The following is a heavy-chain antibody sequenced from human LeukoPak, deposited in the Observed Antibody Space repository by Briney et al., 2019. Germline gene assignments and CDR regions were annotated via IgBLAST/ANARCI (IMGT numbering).Heavy chain of an antibody. CDR3: AKDSGGSYYYYYGMDV. D-gene: IGHD1-26*01. V-gene: IGHV3-23*01. J-gene: IGHJ6*02. Sequence: PGASLRLSCAPSGFTFSSYAMSWVRQAPGKGLEWVSAISGSGGSTYYADSVKGRFTISRDNSKNTLYLQMNSLRAEDTAVYYCAKDSGGSYYYYYGMDVWGQGTTVTVSS. CDR1: GFTFSSYA. CDR2: ISGSGGST.